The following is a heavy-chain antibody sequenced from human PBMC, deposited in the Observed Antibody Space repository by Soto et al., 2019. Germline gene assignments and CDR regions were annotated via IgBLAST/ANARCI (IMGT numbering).Heavy chain of an antibody. V-gene: IGHV1-58*01. D-gene: IGHD3-16*01. J-gene: IGHJ5*02. CDR1: GFTFTSSA. CDR2: IVVGSGNT. Sequence: SVKVSCKASGFTFTSSAVQWVRQARGQRLEWIGWIVVGSGNTNYAQKFQERVTITRDMSTSTAYMELSSLRSEDTAVYYCAPTPWGEGTASPWGQGTLVTVSS. CDR3: APTPWGEGTASP.